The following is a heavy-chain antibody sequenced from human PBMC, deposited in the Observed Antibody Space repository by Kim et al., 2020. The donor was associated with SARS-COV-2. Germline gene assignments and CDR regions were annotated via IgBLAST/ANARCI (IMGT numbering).Heavy chain of an antibody. CDR2: ISSSSSYI. J-gene: IGHJ4*02. V-gene: IGHV3-21*01. D-gene: IGHD3-10*01. CDR1: GFTFSSYS. CDR3: ARAWGLWFGELSRSYYFDY. Sequence: GGSLRLSCAASGFTFSSYSMNWVRQAPGKGLEWVSSISSSSSYIYYADSVKGRFTISRDNAKNSLYLQMNSLRAEDTAVYYCARAWGLWFGELSRSYYFDYWGQGTLVTVSS.